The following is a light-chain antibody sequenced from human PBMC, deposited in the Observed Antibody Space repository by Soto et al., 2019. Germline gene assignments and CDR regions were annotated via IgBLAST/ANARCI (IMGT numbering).Light chain of an antibody. Sequence: QPVLTQSPSASASLGASVKLTCTLSSGHSSYAIAWHQQQPEKGPRYLMKLNSDGSHRKGDGIPDRFSGSSSGAERYPTISSLQSEDEADYYCQTWGSGIRVVFGGGTKLTVL. CDR1: SGHSSYA. CDR3: QTWGSGIRVV. J-gene: IGLJ2*01. CDR2: LNSDGSH. V-gene: IGLV4-69*01.